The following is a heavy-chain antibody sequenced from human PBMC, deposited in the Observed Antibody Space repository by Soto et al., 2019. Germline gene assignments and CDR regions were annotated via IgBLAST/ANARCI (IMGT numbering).Heavy chain of an antibody. CDR3: ARDDVVGATQVFYYYYGMDV. V-gene: IGHV1-18*01. J-gene: IGHJ6*02. CDR2: ISAYNGNT. CDR1: GYTFTSYG. Sequence: ASVKVSCKASGYTFTSYGISWVRQAPGQGLEWMGWISAYNGNTNYAQKLQGRVTMTTDTSTSTAYMELRSLRSDDTAVYYCARDDVVGATQVFYYYYGMDVWGQGTTVTVSS. D-gene: IGHD1-26*01.